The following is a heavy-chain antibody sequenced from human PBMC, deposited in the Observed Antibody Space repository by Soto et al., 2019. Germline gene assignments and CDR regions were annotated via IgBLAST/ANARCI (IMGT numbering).Heavy chain of an antibody. CDR1: GGSIRGASYY. V-gene: IGHV4-31*03. Sequence: QVQLQESGPGLVKPSQTLSLTCTASGGSIRGASYYWSWIRQHPGKGLECIAYIHYNGSTFYNPSLKRRVSTSVDRSSLQFSLRLSSVTAADTAVYYCARGQRGAYSYYYGMHVWGQGTTVTVSS. D-gene: IGHD1-26*01. CDR3: ARGQRGAYSYYYGMHV. J-gene: IGHJ6*02. CDR2: IHYNGST.